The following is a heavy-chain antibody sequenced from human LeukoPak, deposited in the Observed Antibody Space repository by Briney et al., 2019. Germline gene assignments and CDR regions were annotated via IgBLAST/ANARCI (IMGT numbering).Heavy chain of an antibody. V-gene: IGHV3-11*01. CDR2: ICDSGRTI. J-gene: IGHJ4*02. CDR3: ARDRLGDYDHSGYYDK. Sequence: GGSLRVSCAASGFTFRDYYMSWIRQAPGKGLEWISYICDSGRTIYYADSVKGRFTISRDNAKNSVYLQMNNLGAEDTAVYYCARDRLGDYDHSGYYDKWGQGTLVTVSS. CDR1: GFTFRDYY. D-gene: IGHD3-22*01.